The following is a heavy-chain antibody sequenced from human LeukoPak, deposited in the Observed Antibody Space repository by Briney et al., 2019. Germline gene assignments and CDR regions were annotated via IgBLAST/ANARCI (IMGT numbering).Heavy chain of an antibody. Sequence: ASVKVSCKASGYTFTSYYMHWVRQAPGQGLEWMGIISPSGGNANYAQKFQGSVTMTRDTSTSTVYMELSGLRSEDTAVYYCARGWEMASKAPFDYWGQGTLVTVSS. CDR2: ISPSGGNA. J-gene: IGHJ4*02. CDR3: ARGWEMASKAPFDY. D-gene: IGHD5-12*01. CDR1: GYTFTSYY. V-gene: IGHV1-46*01.